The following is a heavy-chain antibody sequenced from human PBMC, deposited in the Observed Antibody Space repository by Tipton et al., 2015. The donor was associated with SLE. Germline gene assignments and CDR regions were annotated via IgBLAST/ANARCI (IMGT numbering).Heavy chain of an antibody. CDR3: ARSRYGDYPEDI. Sequence: SLRLSCSASGFTFSNNAMSWVRQAPGKGLEWVSAISASGDDTYYADSVKGRFTISRDNSKSTLYLQMNSLRAEDTAVYYCARSRYGDYPEDIWGQGTMVTVSS. J-gene: IGHJ3*02. CDR2: ISASGDDT. V-gene: IGHV3-23*01. CDR1: GFTFSNNA. D-gene: IGHD4-17*01.